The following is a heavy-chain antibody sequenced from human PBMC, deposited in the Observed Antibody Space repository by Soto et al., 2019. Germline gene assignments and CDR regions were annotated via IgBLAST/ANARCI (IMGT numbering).Heavy chain of an antibody. Sequence: GGSLRLSCAASGFTFSSYWMHWVRQAPGNGLVWLSRINSDGSSATYADSVKGRFTISRDKAKSTLYLQMNSLRAEDTAMYYCAIDPRYGMDVWGQGITVTVSS. CDR3: AIDPRYGMDV. CDR2: INSDGSSA. V-gene: IGHV3-74*01. CDR1: GFTFSSYW. J-gene: IGHJ6*02.